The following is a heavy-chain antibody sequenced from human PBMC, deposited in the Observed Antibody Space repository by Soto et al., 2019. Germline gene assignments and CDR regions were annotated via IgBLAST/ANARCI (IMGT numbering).Heavy chain of an antibody. V-gene: IGHV2-5*02. CDR3: AHRRGSGDFEY. J-gene: IGHJ4*02. CDR2: IYWDDDK. CDR1: GFSLSTTGMG. D-gene: IGHD6-19*01. Sequence: QITLKESGTTLVKPTQTLTLTCTFSGFSLSTTGMGVGWIRQPPGKALEWLALIYWDDDKRYSPSLKSRLTSTKDTSKNQVVLTMTNMDPVDTATFYCAHRRGSGDFEYWGQGILVTVSS.